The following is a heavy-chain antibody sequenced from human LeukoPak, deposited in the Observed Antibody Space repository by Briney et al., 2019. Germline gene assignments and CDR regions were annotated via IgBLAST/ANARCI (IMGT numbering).Heavy chain of an antibody. CDR3: ARADCSGGSCPRDYYYMDV. Sequence: PGGSLRLSCAASGFTFSSYSMNWVRQAPGKGLEWVSSISSSSSYIYYADSVKGRFTISRDNAKKSVHLQMNSLRAEDTAVYYCARADCSGGSCPRDYYYMDVWGKGTTVTISS. V-gene: IGHV3-21*01. CDR2: ISSSSSYI. CDR1: GFTFSSYS. D-gene: IGHD2-15*01. J-gene: IGHJ6*03.